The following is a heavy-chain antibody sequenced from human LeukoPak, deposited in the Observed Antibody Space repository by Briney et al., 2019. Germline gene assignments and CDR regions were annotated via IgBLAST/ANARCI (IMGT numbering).Heavy chain of an antibody. V-gene: IGHV3-23*01. J-gene: IGHJ4*02. CDR3: AKDRGYYGSGSYYKGLFFDY. CDR2: ISGSGGST. Sequence: GGSLRLSCAASGFTFSSHWMHWVRQAPGKGLEWVSAISGSGGSTYYADSVKGRFTISRDNSKNTLYLQMNSLRAEDTAVYYCAKDRGYYGSGSYYKGLFFDYWGQGTLVTVSS. CDR1: GFTFSSHW. D-gene: IGHD3-10*01.